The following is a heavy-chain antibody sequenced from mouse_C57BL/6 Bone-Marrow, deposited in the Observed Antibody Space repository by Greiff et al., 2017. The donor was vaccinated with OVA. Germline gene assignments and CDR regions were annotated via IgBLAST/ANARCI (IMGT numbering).Heavy chain of an antibody. CDR1: GYTFTSYW. Sequence: QVQLQQPGTELVKPGASVKLSCKASGYTFTSYWMHWVKQRPGQGLEWIGNINPSNGGTNYNEKVKSKATLTVDKSSSTAYMQLSSLTSADSAVYYCAGANWAPYYFDYWGQGTTLTVSS. D-gene: IGHD4-1*01. V-gene: IGHV1-53*01. J-gene: IGHJ2*01. CDR2: INPSNGGT. CDR3: AGANWAPYYFDY.